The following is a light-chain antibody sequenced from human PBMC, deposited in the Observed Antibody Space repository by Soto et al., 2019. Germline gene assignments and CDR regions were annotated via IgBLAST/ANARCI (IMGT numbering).Light chain of an antibody. CDR3: QQYNNWPPWT. V-gene: IGKV3-15*01. CDR1: QSVSRTY. Sequence: LSQSAGTLSLSTEDRATLSCRASQSVSRTYLGWYQQKPGQAPRLLIYGASTRATGIPARFSGSGSGTEFTLTISCLQSEDFAVYYCQQYNNWPPWTFGQRTKV. CDR2: GAS. J-gene: IGKJ1*01.